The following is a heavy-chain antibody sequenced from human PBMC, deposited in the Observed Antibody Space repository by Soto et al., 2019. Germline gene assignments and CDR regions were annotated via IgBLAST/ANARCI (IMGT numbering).Heavy chain of an antibody. J-gene: IGHJ4*02. D-gene: IGHD2-8*01. CDR3: VRYGVAATY. CDR1: GYTFTSYN. CDR2: MNPNRGNT. V-gene: IGHV1-8*01. Sequence: QVQLVQSGAEVKKPGASVKVSCKASGYTFTSYNINWVRQATGQGLEWMGWMNPNRGNTGYAQTFQDRITLTRDTSITTAYMELSSLRSDDTAVYFCVRYGVAATYWGQGTLVTVSS.